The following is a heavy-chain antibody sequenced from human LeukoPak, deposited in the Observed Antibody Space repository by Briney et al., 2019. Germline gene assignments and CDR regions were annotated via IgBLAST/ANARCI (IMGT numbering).Heavy chain of an antibody. Sequence: GGSLRLSCAASGFTFSNNAMNWVRQAPGKGLEWVSYISSSGSTIYYADSVKGRFTISRDNAKNSLYLQMNSLRAEDTAVYYCAREYNWNYDWGQGTLVTVSS. V-gene: IGHV3-48*03. CDR1: GFTFSNNA. D-gene: IGHD1-7*01. CDR2: ISSSGSTI. J-gene: IGHJ4*02. CDR3: AREYNWNYD.